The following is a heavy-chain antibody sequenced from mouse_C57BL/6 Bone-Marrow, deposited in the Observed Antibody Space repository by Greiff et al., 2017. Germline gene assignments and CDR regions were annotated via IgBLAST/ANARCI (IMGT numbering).Heavy chain of an antibody. J-gene: IGHJ2*01. CDR1: GYTFTSYD. Sequence: QVQLQQSGPELVKPGASVKLSCKASGYTFTSYDINWVKQRPGQGLEWIGWIYPRDGSTKYNEKFKGKATLTVDTSSSTAYMELHSLTSEDSAVYFCARGIYYDYQYYFDYWGQGTTPTVSS. CDR3: ARGIYYDYQYYFDY. D-gene: IGHD2-4*01. V-gene: IGHV1-85*01. CDR2: IYPRDGST.